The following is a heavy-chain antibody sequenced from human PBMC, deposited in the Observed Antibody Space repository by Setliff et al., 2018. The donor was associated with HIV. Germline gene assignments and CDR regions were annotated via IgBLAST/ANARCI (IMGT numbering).Heavy chain of an antibody. CDR1: GDTFSSYA. Sequence: WASVKVSCKASGDTFSSYAINWVRQAPGQGLEWMGGIIPIFGRANYAQKFQGRVTITTDESTSTAYMELNSLRSEDTAVYYCARGRAGGGVYNWFDPWGQGTLVTVSS. V-gene: IGHV1-69*05. CDR2: IIPIFGRA. J-gene: IGHJ5*02. D-gene: IGHD2-8*02. CDR3: ARGRAGGGVYNWFDP.